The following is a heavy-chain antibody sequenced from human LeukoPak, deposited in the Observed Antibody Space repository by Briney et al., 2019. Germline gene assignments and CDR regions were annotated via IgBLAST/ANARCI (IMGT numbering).Heavy chain of an antibody. V-gene: IGHV3-30*03. Sequence: GGSLRLSCAASGFTFSSYGRHGVGQAPGKGLKGVAVISYDGSNKYYADSVKGRFTISRDNSKNTLYLQMNSLRAEDTAVYYCAREVPFGYGGNSDGLDYWGQGTLVTVSS. CDR1: GFTFSSYG. D-gene: IGHD4-23*01. CDR3: AREVPFGYGGNSDGLDY. J-gene: IGHJ4*02. CDR2: ISYDGSNK.